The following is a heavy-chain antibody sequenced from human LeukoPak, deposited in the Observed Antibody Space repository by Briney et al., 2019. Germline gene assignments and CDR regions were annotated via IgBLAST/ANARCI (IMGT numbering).Heavy chain of an antibody. CDR1: GFTFSSYW. J-gene: IGHJ3*02. D-gene: IGHD4-23*01. CDR3: ATERMTTVVTDAFDI. Sequence: GGSLRLSCAASGFTFSSYWMSWARQAPGKGLEWVANIKQDGSEKYYVDSVKGRFTISRDNSKNTLYLQMNSLRAEDTAVYYCATERMTTVVTDAFDIWGQGTMVTVSS. CDR2: IKQDGSEK. V-gene: IGHV3-7*03.